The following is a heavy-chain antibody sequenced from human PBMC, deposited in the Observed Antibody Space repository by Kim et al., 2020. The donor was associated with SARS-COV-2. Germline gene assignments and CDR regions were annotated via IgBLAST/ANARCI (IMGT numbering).Heavy chain of an antibody. J-gene: IGHJ4*02. CDR3: ATTMRKYSSSPPFDY. CDR2: IYPSDSDT. D-gene: IGHD5-12*01. Sequence: GESLKISCKGSADIFASYWIGWVRQMPGKGLEWMGVIYPSDSDTKYSPSFQGRVTISAARSISTAYLQWSSLQASDTAIYYCATTMRKYSSSPPFDYWGQGTLVTVSS. CDR1: ADIFASYW. V-gene: IGHV5-51*01.